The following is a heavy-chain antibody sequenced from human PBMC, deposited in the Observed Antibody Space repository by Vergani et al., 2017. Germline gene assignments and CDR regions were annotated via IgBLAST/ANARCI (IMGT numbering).Heavy chain of an antibody. CDR2: IYYSGST. CDR3: ASSHTVTKQGWFDP. Sequence: QLQLQESGPGLVKPSETLSLTCTVSGGSISSSSYYWGWIRQPPGKGLEWIGSIYYSGSTYYNPSLKSRVTISVDTSKNQFSLKLSSVTAADTAVYYCASSHTVTKQGWFDPWGQGTLVTVSS. CDR1: GGSISSSSYY. V-gene: IGHV4-39*07. J-gene: IGHJ5*02. D-gene: IGHD4-17*01.